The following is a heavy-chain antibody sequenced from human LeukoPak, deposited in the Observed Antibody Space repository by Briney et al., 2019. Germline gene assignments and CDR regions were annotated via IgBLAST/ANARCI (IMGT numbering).Heavy chain of an antibody. CDR2: IIPIFGTA. Sequence: ASVKVSCKASGGTFSSYAISWVRQAPGQGLEWMGGIIPIFGTANYAQKFQGRVTITADESTSTAYMELSSLRSEDTAVYYCARRSDYCSGGSCYYYFDYWGQGTLVTVSS. J-gene: IGHJ4*02. CDR3: ARRSDYCSGGSCYYYFDY. CDR1: GGTFSSYA. D-gene: IGHD2-15*01. V-gene: IGHV1-69*13.